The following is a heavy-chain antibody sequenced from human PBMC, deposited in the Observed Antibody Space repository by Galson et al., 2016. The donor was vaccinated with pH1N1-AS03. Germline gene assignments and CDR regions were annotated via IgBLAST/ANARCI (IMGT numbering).Heavy chain of an antibody. CDR2: ISVSSKTI. D-gene: IGHD4-17*01. CDR1: GFTFSSYS. V-gene: IGHV3-48*04. J-gene: IGHJ3*02. Sequence: SLRLSCAASGFTFSSYSMNWVRQAPGKGLEWVSYISVSSKTIYYADSVKGRFTISRDNAKNSLYLQMNSLRAEDTALYYCAKDLSRTVPNAGASEIWGQGTMVTVSS. CDR3: AKDLSRTVPNAGASEI.